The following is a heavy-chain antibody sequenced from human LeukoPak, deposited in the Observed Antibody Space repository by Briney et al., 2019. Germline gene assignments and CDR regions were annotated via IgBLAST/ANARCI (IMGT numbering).Heavy chain of an antibody. Sequence: GGSLRLSCAASGFTFSSYAMSWVRQAPGKGLEWDSAISGSGGSTYYADSVKGRFTISRDNSKNTLYLQMNSLRAEDTAVYYCAKDRARWGGFDYWGQGTLVTVSS. D-gene: IGHD3-16*01. J-gene: IGHJ4*02. CDR1: GFTFSSYA. CDR3: AKDRARWGGFDY. CDR2: ISGSGGST. V-gene: IGHV3-23*01.